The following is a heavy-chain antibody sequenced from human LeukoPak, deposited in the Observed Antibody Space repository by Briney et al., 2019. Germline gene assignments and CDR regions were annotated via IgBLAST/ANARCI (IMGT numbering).Heavy chain of an antibody. CDR3: AREKAVAGTTTFDY. CDR1: GGSINDYY. J-gene: IGHJ4*02. V-gene: IGHV4-34*01. CDR2: INHSGST. Sequence: RTSETLSLTCTVSGGSINDYYWSWIRQPPGKGLEWIGEINHSGSTNYNPSLKSRVTISVDTSKNQFSLKLSSVTAADTAVYYCAREKAVAGTTTFDYWGQGTLVTVSS. D-gene: IGHD6-19*01.